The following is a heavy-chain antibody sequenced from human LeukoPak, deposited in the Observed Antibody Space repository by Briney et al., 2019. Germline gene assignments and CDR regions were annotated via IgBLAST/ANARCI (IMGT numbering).Heavy chain of an antibody. J-gene: IGHJ5*02. D-gene: IGHD3-10*01. CDR1: GYTFTSYG. CDR3: ARAPYYYGSGSSGWFDP. Sequence: ASVKVSCKASGYTFTSYGVNWVRQAPGQGLEWMGWINPNSGGTNYAQKFQGRVTMTRDTSISTAYMELSRLRSDDTAVYYCARAPYYYGSGSSGWFDPWGQGTLVTVSS. V-gene: IGHV1-2*02. CDR2: INPNSGGT.